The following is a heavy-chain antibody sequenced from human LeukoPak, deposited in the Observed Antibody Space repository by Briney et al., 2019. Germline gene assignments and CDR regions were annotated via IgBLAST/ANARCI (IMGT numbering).Heavy chain of an antibody. CDR3: ARVQKLDSSSWYWYAFDI. D-gene: IGHD6-13*01. Sequence: PSETLSLTCTVSGGSISSSSYYWGWIRQPPGKGLEWIGSIYYSGSTYYNPSLKSRVTISVDTSKNQFSLKLSSVTAADTAVYYCARVQKLDSSSWYWYAFDIWGQGTMVTVSS. J-gene: IGHJ3*02. CDR1: GGSISSSSYY. V-gene: IGHV4-39*07. CDR2: IYYSGST.